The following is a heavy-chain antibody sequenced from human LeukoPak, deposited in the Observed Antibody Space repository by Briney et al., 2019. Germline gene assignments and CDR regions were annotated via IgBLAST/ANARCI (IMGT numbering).Heavy chain of an antibody. CDR1: GYSFTTYW. V-gene: IGHV3-7*01. CDR3: ARQPPYA. CDR2: IKEDGSAR. J-gene: IGHJ5*02. D-gene: IGHD4-17*01. Sequence: GESLKISCETSGYSFTTYWIGWVRQAPGKGPEWVANIKEDGSARYYVDSVKGRFTISRDNANNSLYPQMNSLRVEDTALYYCARQPPYAWGQGTLVTVSS.